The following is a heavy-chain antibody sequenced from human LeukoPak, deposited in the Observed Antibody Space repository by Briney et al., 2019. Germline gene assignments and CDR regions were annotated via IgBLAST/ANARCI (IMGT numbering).Heavy chain of an antibody. CDR1: GASIDRSGYY. V-gene: IGHV4-31*03. Sequence: PSETLSLTCTVSGASIDRSGYYWSWIRQHPGKGLEWIGYIFHSGTTYYNPSLKSRVTISIGTSKKEFSLTLTSVTAADTAVYYCAALGPALAGLTFDYWGRGILVTVSS. D-gene: IGHD3-16*01. CDR2: IFHSGTT. J-gene: IGHJ4*02. CDR3: AALGPALAGLTFDY.